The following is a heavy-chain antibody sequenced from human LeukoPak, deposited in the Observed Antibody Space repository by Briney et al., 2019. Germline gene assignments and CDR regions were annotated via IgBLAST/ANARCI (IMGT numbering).Heavy chain of an antibody. CDR3: AKDGGGESSSWYY. CDR1: GFTFSSFA. CDR2: ISGSGSST. V-gene: IGHV3-23*01. Sequence: GGSLRLSCAASGFTFSSFAMNWVRQAPGKGLEWVSAISGSGSSTYYADSVKGRFTISRDNSKNTLYLQMNSLKGEDTAVYYWAKDGGGESSSWYYWGQGSLVTVSS. D-gene: IGHD6-13*01. J-gene: IGHJ4*02.